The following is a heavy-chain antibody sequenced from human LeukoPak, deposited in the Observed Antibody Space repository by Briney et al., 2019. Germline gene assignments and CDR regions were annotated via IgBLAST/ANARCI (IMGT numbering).Heavy chain of an antibody. V-gene: IGHV4-31*03. Sequence: PSETLSLTCTVSGGSISSGGYYWSWIRQHPGKGLEWIGYIYYSGSTYYNPSLKSRVTISVDTSKNQFSLKLSSVTAADTAVYYCARDGWNGRAEFDYWGQGTLVTVSS. CDR3: ARDGWNGRAEFDY. CDR1: GGSISSGGYY. D-gene: IGHD1-1*01. J-gene: IGHJ4*02. CDR2: IYYSGST.